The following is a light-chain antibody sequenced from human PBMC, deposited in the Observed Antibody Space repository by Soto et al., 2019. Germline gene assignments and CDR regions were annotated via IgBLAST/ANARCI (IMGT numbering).Light chain of an antibody. V-gene: IGKV4-1*01. CDR2: WAS. J-gene: IGKJ2*01. CDR1: QSILYSSNSKNY. CDR3: QQYYSTPPYT. Sequence: DIVMTQSPDSLAVSLGERATINCKSSQSILYSSNSKNYLAWYQQRPGHPPKPLIYWASTRESGVPDRFSGSGSGTDFTLTISNLQAEDVAVYYCQQYYSTPPYTFGQGTKLEI.